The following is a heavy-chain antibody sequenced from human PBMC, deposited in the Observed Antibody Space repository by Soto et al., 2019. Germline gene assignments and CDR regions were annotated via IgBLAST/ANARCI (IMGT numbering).Heavy chain of an antibody. J-gene: IGHJ4*02. V-gene: IGHV1-46*01. CDR2: INPSGGST. CDR3: AREARLWSGYHPFFY. D-gene: IGHD3-3*01. CDR1: GYTFTSYY. Sequence: QVQLVQSGAEVKKPGASVKVSCKASGYTFTSYYMHWVRQAPGQGLEWMGIINPSGGSTSYAQKFQGRVTMTRDTSTSTVYMELSSLRSEDTAVYYCAREARLWSGYHPFFYWGQGTLVTVSS.